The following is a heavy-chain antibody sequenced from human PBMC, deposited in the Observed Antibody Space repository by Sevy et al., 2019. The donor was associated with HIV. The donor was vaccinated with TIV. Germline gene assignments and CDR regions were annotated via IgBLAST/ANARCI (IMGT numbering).Heavy chain of an antibody. CDR2: IYYSGST. CDR3: ARGRNIVVVVATNYFDY. J-gene: IGHJ4*02. Sequence: SETLSLTCTVSGGSISSSSYYWGWIRQPPGKGLEWIGSIYYSGSTYYNPSLKSRVTISVDTSNNQFSLKLSSVTAADTAVYYCARGRNIVVVVATNYFDYWGQGTLVTVS. D-gene: IGHD2-15*01. V-gene: IGHV4-39*01. CDR1: GGSISSSSYY.